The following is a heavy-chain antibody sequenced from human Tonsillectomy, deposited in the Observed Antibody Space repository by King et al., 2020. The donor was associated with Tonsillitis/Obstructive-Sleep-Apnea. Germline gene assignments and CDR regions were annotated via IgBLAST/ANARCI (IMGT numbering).Heavy chain of an antibody. CDR1: GFTFSSYN. J-gene: IGHJ4*02. Sequence: EVQLVESGGGLVKPGESLRLSCAASGFTFSSYNMNWVRQAPGKGLECVSAISRSGSDTYYAESLKGRFTISRDNSRNSLYLQLNSLRAEDTAMYYCGRRVPTKGTDYWGQGTLVTVSS. V-gene: IGHV3-21*02. CDR2: ISRSGSDT. CDR3: GRRVPTKGTDY. D-gene: IGHD4/OR15-4a*01.